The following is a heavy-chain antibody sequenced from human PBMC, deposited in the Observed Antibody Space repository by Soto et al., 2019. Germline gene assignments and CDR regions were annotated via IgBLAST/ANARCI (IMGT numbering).Heavy chain of an antibody. D-gene: IGHD2-21*01. CDR1: GGSISSGGYY. Sequence: SETLSLTCTVSGGSISSGGYYWSWIRQHPGKGLEWIGYIYYSGSTYYNPSLKSRVTISVDTSKNQFSLKLSSVTGADTAVYYCARERGDSHWIDPWGQGTLVTVSS. CDR2: IYYSGST. J-gene: IGHJ5*02. CDR3: ARERGDSHWIDP. V-gene: IGHV4-31*03.